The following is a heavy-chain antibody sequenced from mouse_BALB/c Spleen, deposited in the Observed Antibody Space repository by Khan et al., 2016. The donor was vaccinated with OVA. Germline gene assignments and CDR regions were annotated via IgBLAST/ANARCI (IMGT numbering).Heavy chain of an antibody. Sequence: EVELVESGPGLVKPSQSLSLTCTVTGYSITSGYAWNWIRQFPGNKLEWMGYISYSGVTSYTPSLKSRISITRDTPKTQFFLQLNSVTTEDTATYYCARGNYYEYYFDYWGQGTTLTVSS. V-gene: IGHV3-2*02. CDR2: ISYSGVT. CDR1: GYSITSGYA. D-gene: IGHD1-1*01. J-gene: IGHJ2*01. CDR3: ARGNYYEYYFDY.